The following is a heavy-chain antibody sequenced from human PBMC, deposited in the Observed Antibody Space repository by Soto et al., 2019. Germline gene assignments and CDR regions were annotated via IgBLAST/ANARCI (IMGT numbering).Heavy chain of an antibody. CDR1: GGSISSYY. D-gene: IGHD2-21*02. V-gene: IGHV4-59*01. Sequence: SETLSLTCTVSGGSISSYYWSWIRQPPGKGLEWIGYIYYSGSTNYNPSLKSRVTISVDTSKNQFSLKLSSVTAADTAVYYCARAVVVTAIRFDPWGQGTLGTSPQ. CDR2: IYYSGST. J-gene: IGHJ5*02. CDR3: ARAVVVTAIRFDP.